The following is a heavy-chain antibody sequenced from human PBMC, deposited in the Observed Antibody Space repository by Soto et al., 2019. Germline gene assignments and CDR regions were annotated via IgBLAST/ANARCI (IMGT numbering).Heavy chain of an antibody. D-gene: IGHD2-15*01. CDR1: GITFSNYA. CDR3: AKDVEGYCSGGSCYYYYYMDV. CDR2: VSGSGGST. Sequence: GGSLRLSCAASGITFSNYAMSWVRQAPGKGLEWVSTVSGSGGSTYYADSVKGRFTISRDNSKNTLFVQMNSLRAEDSAVYYWAKDVEGYCSGGSCYYYYYMDVWGKGTTVTVSS. J-gene: IGHJ6*03. V-gene: IGHV3-23*01.